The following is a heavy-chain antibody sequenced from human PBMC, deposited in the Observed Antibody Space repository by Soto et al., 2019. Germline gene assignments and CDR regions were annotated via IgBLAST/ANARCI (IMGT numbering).Heavy chain of an antibody. V-gene: IGHV3-23*01. CDR1: GFTFSSYA. CDR2: ISGSGGST. D-gene: IGHD4-17*01. Sequence: EVQLLESGGGLVQPGGSLRLSCAASGFTFSSYAMSWVRQAPGKGLDWVSTISGSGGSTYYADSVKGRFTLSRDNSKNTVYLQMNSLRAEDTAIYYCAKDRQATTVTLPDYWGQGTLVTVSS. CDR3: AKDRQATTVTLPDY. J-gene: IGHJ4*02.